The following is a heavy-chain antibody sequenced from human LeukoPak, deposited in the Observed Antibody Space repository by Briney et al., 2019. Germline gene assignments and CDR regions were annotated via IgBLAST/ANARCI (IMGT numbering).Heavy chain of an antibody. CDR1: GGSISSGGYS. D-gene: IGHD3-10*01. CDR2: IYYSGST. CDR3: ARGRPDGSGSYYKFDP. J-gene: IGHJ5*02. V-gene: IGHV4-30-4*07. Sequence: SETLSLTCAVSGGSISSGGYSWSWIRQPPGKGLEWIGYIYYSGSTYYNPSLKSRVTISVDTSKKQFSLKLSSVTAADTAVYYCARGRPDGSGSYYKFDPWGQGTLVTVSS.